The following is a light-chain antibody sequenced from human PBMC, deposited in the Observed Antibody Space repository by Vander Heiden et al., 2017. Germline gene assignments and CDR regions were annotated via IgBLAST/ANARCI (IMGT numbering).Light chain of an antibody. CDR3: QQYYTPLT. J-gene: IGKJ5*01. V-gene: IGKV4-1*01. CDR2: WAY. CDR1: QTVLYRPNNKNY. Sequence: DIPPPHSPASLAVSLGGRATTHRKPSQTVLYRPNNKNYLAWYRQKPGQPPELLNYWAYTRESGVPDRFSGSGSGTDITLTISSLQAENVTVYYCQQYYTPLTFGQGTRLEIK.